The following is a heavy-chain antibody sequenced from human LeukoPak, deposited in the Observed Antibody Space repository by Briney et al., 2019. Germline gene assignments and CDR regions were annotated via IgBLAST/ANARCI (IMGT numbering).Heavy chain of an antibody. CDR1: GFTFSSYG. J-gene: IGHJ3*02. V-gene: IGHV3-30*04. CDR2: ISYDGSNK. CDR3: AREWELFDDAFDI. Sequence: GRSLRLSCAASGFTFSSYGMHWVRQAPGKGLEWVAVISYDGSNKYYADSVKGRFTISRDNSKNTLYLQMNSLRAEDTALYYCAREWELFDDAFDIWGQGTMVTVSS. D-gene: IGHD1-26*01.